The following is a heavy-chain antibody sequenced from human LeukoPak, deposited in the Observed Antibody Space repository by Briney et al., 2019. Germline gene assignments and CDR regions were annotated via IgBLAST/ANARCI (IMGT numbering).Heavy chain of an antibody. CDR1: GGSISSGDYY. Sequence: KSSETLSLTCTVSGGSISSGDYYWSWIRQPPGKGLEWIGYIYYSGSTYYNPSLKSRVTISVDTSKNQFSLKLSSVTAADTAVYYCARALTQLPRNYDILTGYYDAFDIWGQGTMVTVSS. CDR3: ARALTQLPRNYDILTGYYDAFDI. V-gene: IGHV4-30-4*01. J-gene: IGHJ3*02. CDR2: IYYSGST. D-gene: IGHD3-9*01.